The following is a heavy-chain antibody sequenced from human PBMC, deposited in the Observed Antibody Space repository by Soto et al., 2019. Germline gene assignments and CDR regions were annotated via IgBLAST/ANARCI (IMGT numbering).Heavy chain of an antibody. CDR2: INPRGGIT. Sequence: ASVKVSCKASGYTFTSYYIHWVRQAPGQGLEWMGIINPRGGITTYAQKFQGRLTMTGDTSASTVYMELSSLTSEDTAMYHCASSPAYGSSWYGIPPDLSHGMDVWGQGTTVTVSS. D-gene: IGHD6-13*01. V-gene: IGHV1-46*01. CDR3: ASSPAYGSSWYGIPPDLSHGMDV. J-gene: IGHJ6*02. CDR1: GYTFTSYY.